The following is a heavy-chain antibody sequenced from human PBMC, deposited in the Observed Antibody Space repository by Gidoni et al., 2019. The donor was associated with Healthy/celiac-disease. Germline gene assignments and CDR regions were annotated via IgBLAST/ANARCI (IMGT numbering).Heavy chain of an antibody. Sequence: EVQLVQSGAEVKKPGESLRISCKGSGYSFTSYWISWVRQMPGKGLEWMGRIDPSDSYTNYSPSFQGHVTISADKSISTAYLQWSSLKASDTAMYYCARLHYYGSGSYYNVGAFDIWGQGTMVTVSS. D-gene: IGHD3-10*01. J-gene: IGHJ3*02. V-gene: IGHV5-10-1*01. CDR2: IDPSDSYT. CDR1: GYSFTSYW. CDR3: ARLHYYGSGSYYNVGAFDI.